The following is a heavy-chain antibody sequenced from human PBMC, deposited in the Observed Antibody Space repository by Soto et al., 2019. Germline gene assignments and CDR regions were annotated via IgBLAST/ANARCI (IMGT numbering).Heavy chain of an antibody. CDR2: IIPIFGTA. CDR1: GGTFSSYA. J-gene: IGHJ6*02. D-gene: IGHD2-2*01. Sequence: ASVKVSCKASGGTFSSYAISWVRQAPGQGLEWMGGIIPIFGTANYAQKFQGRVTITADESTSTAYMELSSLRSEDTAVYYCARDWDFGGIVVPAARANYGKDVWGQGTTVTVSS. V-gene: IGHV1-69*13. CDR3: ARDWDFGGIVVPAARANYGKDV.